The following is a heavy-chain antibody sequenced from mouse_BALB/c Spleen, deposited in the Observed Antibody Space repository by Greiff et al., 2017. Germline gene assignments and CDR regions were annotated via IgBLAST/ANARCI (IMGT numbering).Heavy chain of an antibody. D-gene: IGHD4-1*01. CDR3: ARDNWVYAMDY. CDR2: INPSTGYT. V-gene: IGHV1-7*01. Sequence: QVQLQQSGAELAKPGASVKMSCKASGYTFTSYWMHWVKQRPGQGLEWIGYINPSTGYTEYNQKFKDKATLTADKSSSTAYMQLSSLTSEDSAVYYCARDNWVYAMDYWGQGTSVTVSS. CDR1: GYTFTSYW. J-gene: IGHJ4*01.